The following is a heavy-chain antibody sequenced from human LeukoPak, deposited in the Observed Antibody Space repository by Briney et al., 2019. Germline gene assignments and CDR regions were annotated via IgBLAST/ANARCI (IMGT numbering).Heavy chain of an antibody. V-gene: IGHV1-18*01. CDR1: GYTFTSYG. CDR3: ARGYSSGWDYYYYMDV. J-gene: IGHJ6*03. Sequence: ASVKVSCKASGYTFTSYGISWVRQAPGQGLEWMGWISAYNGNTNYAQKLQGRVTMTTDTSTSTAYMELRSLRSDDTAVYYCARGYSSGWDYYYYMDVWSKGTTVTVSS. CDR2: ISAYNGNT. D-gene: IGHD6-19*01.